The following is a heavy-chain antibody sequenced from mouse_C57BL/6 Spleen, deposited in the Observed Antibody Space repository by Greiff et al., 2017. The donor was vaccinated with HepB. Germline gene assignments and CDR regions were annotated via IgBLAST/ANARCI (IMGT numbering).Heavy chain of an antibody. CDR2: ISSGSSTI. CDR3: ARRIYGNYAMDY. J-gene: IGHJ4*01. D-gene: IGHD2-1*01. V-gene: IGHV5-17*01. Sequence: EVQVVESGGGLVKPGGSLKLSCAASGFTFSDYGLHWVRQAPEKGLEWVAYISSGSSTIYYADTVKGRFTISRDNAKNTLFLQMTSLRSEDTAMYYCARRIYGNYAMDYWGQGTSVTVSS. CDR1: GFTFSDYG.